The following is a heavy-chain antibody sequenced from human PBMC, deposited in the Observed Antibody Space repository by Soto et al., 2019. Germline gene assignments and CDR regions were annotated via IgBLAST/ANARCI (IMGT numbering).Heavy chain of an antibody. CDR3: ARDCSSTKCFRGFNC. Sequence: PGGSLRLSCAASGCTFSTYDMAWVRQAPGKGPEWVSFITKSGSPVYYADSVKGRFTISRDNAKNSLHLQMNSLRAEDTAVYYCARDCSSTKCFRGFNCWGQGALVTVSS. V-gene: IGHV3-48*03. CDR2: ITKSGSPV. CDR1: GCTFSTYD. D-gene: IGHD2-2*01. J-gene: IGHJ4*02.